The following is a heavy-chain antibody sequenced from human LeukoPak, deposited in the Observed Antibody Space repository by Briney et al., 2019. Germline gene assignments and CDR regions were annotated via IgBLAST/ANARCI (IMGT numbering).Heavy chain of an antibody. J-gene: IGHJ4*02. V-gene: IGHV3-11*04. CDR1: GFTFSDYY. CDR2: ISTTGSTT. Sequence: GGSLRLSCAASGFTFSDYYMTWIRQAPGKGLEWISYISTTGSTTSYAASVKGRFTISRDNAKNSLYLQMNSLRAEDSAIYYCARDFDGSDWNWYYWGQGTLVTVSS. CDR3: ARDFDGSDWNWYY. D-gene: IGHD1-7*01.